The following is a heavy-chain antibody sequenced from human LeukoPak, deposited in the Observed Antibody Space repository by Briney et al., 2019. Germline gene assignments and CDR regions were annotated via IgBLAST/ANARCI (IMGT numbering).Heavy chain of an antibody. CDR1: GGTFSSYA. Sequence: GSSVKVSCKASGGTFSSYAISWVRQAPGQGLEWMGGIIPMFGTANYAQKFQGRVTITADESTSTAYMELSSLRSEDTAVYYCARVYSSGWYVYWGQGTLVTVSS. V-gene: IGHV1-69*01. CDR2: IIPMFGTA. CDR3: ARVYSSGWYVY. D-gene: IGHD6-19*01. J-gene: IGHJ4*02.